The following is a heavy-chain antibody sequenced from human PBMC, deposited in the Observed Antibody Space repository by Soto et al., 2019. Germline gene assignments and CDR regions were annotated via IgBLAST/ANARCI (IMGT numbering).Heavy chain of an antibody. V-gene: IGHV4-31*03. CDR2: IYNNVAT. D-gene: IGHD3-3*01. CDR3: AISRSGTLDD. CDR1: GGALSSSSYY. Sequence: LSLTCTVSGGALSSSSYYCSWIRQHPGKGLEWIGYIYNNVATYYSPSLKSRVTISVDTSKNQFSLRLSSVTAADTAMYYCAISRSGTLDDWGQGTLVTVSS. J-gene: IGHJ4*02.